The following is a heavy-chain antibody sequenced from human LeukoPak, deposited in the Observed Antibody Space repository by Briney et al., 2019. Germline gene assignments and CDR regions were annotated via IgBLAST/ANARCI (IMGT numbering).Heavy chain of an antibody. Sequence: SETLSLTCTVSGYSISSGYYWGWIRQPPGKGLEWIGYIYYSGSTNYNPSLKSRVTISVDTSKNQFSLKLSSVTAADTAVYYCARGRPNYYYYYYMDVWGKGTTVTVSS. V-gene: IGHV4-61*01. CDR1: GYSISSGYY. CDR3: ARGRPNYYYYYYMDV. CDR2: IYYSGST. D-gene: IGHD6-6*01. J-gene: IGHJ6*03.